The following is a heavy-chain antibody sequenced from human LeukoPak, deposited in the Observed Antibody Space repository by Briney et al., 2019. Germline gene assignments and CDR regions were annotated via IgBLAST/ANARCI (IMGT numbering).Heavy chain of an antibody. CDR1: GFTFSNYW. Sequence: GGSLRLSCAASGFTFSNYWMHWFRQAPGKGLVWVSRINYDGSTNYADSVKGRFTISRDNARNTLDMQMNSLRAEDTAVYYCVRGCSSTSCYPFDCWGQGTLVTVSS. J-gene: IGHJ4*02. V-gene: IGHV3-74*01. CDR2: INYDGST. CDR3: VRGCSSTSCYPFDC. D-gene: IGHD2-2*01.